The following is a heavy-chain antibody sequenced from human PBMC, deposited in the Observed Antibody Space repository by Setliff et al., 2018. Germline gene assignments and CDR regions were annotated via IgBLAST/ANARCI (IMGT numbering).Heavy chain of an antibody. D-gene: IGHD6-13*01. J-gene: IGHJ4*02. CDR3: ARGVAAAGPFDY. V-gene: IGHV4-39*07. CDR1: GGSISRSSYY. Sequence: SETLSLTCTVSGGSISRSSYYWGWIRQPPGKGLEWIGSIFYDGTTYYTPSLKSRVTMSIDTSKNQFSLKLSSVTAADTAVYYCARGVAAAGPFDYWGQGTLVTVSS. CDR2: IFYDGTT.